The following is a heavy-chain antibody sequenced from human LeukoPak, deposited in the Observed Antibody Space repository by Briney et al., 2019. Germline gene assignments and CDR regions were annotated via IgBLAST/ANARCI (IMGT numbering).Heavy chain of an antibody. CDR1: GFTFSSYW. Sequence: PGGSLRLSCAASGFTFSSYWMSWVRQAPGKGLEWVAHIKQDGSEKYYVDSVKGRFTISRDNAKNSLYLQMNSLRAEDTAVYYCAREAAADGDAFDIWGQGTMVTVSS. CDR3: AREAAADGDAFDI. V-gene: IGHV3-7*01. CDR2: IKQDGSEK. J-gene: IGHJ3*02. D-gene: IGHD6-13*01.